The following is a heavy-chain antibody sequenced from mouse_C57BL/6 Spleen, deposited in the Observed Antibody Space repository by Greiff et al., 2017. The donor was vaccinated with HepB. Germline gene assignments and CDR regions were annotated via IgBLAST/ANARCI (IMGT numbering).Heavy chain of an antibody. CDR2: INPSSGYT. CDR3: ASDGSSSLYYFDY. Sequence: QVQLKESGAELARPGASVKMSCKASGYTFTSYTMHWVKQRPGQGLEWIGYINPSSGYTKYNQKFKDKATLTADKSSSTAYMQLSSLTSEDSAVYYCASDGSSSLYYFDYWGQGTTLTVSS. D-gene: IGHD1-1*01. V-gene: IGHV1-4*01. J-gene: IGHJ2*01. CDR1: GYTFTSYT.